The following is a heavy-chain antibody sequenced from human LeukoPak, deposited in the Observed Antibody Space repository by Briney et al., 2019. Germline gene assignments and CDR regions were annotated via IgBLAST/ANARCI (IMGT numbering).Heavy chain of an antibody. D-gene: IGHD3-10*01. CDR1: GFTFSIYA. J-gene: IGHJ4*02. CDR2: ISGSGGST. Sequence: PGGSLRLSYAASGFTFSIYAMSGVRQAPPKGVEGVSAISGSGGSTYYADSVKGRFTISRDNSKNTLYLQMNSLRAEDTAVYYCAKGPNGSGSHPYFDYWGQGTLVTVSS. V-gene: IGHV3-23*01. CDR3: AKGPNGSGSHPYFDY.